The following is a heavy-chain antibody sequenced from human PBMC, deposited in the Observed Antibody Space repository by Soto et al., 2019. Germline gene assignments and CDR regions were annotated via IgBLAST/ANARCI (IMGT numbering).Heavy chain of an antibody. D-gene: IGHD3-16*01. CDR2: ISYDGSNK. CDR3: AKDRLRQPGGNYYYYGMDV. V-gene: IGHV3-30*18. CDR1: GFTFSSYG. Sequence: GGSLRLSCAASGFTFSSYGMHWVRQAPGKGLEWVAVISYDGSNKYYADSVKGRFTISRDNSKNTLYLQMNSLRAEDTAVYYCAKDRLRQPGGNYYYYGMDVWGQGTTVTVSS. J-gene: IGHJ6*02.